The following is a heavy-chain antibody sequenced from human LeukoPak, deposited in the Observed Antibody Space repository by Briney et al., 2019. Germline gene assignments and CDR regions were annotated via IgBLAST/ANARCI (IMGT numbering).Heavy chain of an antibody. CDR1: GGSISSYY. J-gene: IGHJ4*02. Sequence: SETLSLTCTVSGGSISSYYWSWIRQPPGKGLERIGYIYYSGSTNYNPSLKSRVTISVDTSKNQFSLKLSSVTAADTAVYYCARRGSGKGQFDYWGQGTLVTVSS. D-gene: IGHD6-19*01. CDR2: IYYSGST. V-gene: IGHV4-59*01. CDR3: ARRGSGKGQFDY.